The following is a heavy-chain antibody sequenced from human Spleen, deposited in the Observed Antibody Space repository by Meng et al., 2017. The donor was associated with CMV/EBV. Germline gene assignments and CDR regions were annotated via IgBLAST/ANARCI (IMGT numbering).Heavy chain of an antibody. CDR1: TFTSYY. CDR3: ARAYTRSNYYSSSGPLFD. V-gene: IGHV1-46*01. D-gene: IGHD6-19*01. J-gene: IGHJ4*02. Sequence: TFTSYYMHWVRQAPGQGLEWMGIINPSGGSTSYAQKFQGRVTMTRDTSTSTVYMELSSLRSEDTAVYYCARAYTRSNYYSSSGPLFDWGQGTLVTVSS. CDR2: INPSGGST.